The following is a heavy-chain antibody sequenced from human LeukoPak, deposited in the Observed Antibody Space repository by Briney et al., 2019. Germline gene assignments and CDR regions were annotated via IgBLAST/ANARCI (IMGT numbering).Heavy chain of an antibody. Sequence: ASVKVSCKASGYTFTSYGISWVRQAPGQGLEWMGWISAYNGNTNYAQKLRGRVTMTTDTSTSTAYMELRSLRSDDTAVYYCASRTRYYYDSSGYLTDAFDIWGQGTMVTVSS. J-gene: IGHJ3*02. CDR2: ISAYNGNT. CDR3: ASRTRYYYDSSGYLTDAFDI. V-gene: IGHV1-18*01. D-gene: IGHD3-22*01. CDR1: GYTFTSYG.